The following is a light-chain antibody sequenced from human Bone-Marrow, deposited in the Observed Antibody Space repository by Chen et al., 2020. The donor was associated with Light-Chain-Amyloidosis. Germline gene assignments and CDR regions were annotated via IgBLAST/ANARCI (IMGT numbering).Light chain of an antibody. CDR1: SSDVGGYNY. J-gene: IGLJ2*01. Sequence: QSALTPPASVSGSPGQSITISCTGTSSDVGGYNYVSWYQQHPGNAPKVMIYEVTNRPSGVSNRFSGSKSGNTASLTISGLQAEDEADYYCSSYSVTSPLVVFGGGTKLTVL. CDR3: SSYSVTSPLVV. CDR2: EVT. V-gene: IGLV2-14*01.